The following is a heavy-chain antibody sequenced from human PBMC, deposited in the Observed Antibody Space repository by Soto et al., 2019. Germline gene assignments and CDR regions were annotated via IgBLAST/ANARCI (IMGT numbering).Heavy chain of an antibody. V-gene: IGHV3-23*01. Sequence: GSLRLSCAASGFTFSNYAMTWVRQAPGKGLEWVSAISGTGGSTYYEDSVKGRFTISRDSSKNTLYLQMTSLRAEDTAVYYCAKTAYGASIVVIPAAPFDYWGQGTQVTVSS. D-gene: IGHD2-2*01. J-gene: IGHJ4*02. CDR1: GFTFSNYA. CDR3: AKTAYGASIVVIPAAPFDY. CDR2: ISGTGGST.